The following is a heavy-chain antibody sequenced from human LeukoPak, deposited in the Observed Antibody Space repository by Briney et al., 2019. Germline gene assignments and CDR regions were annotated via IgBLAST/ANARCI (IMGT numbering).Heavy chain of an antibody. D-gene: IGHD6-19*01. CDR2: IYYSGST. CDR1: GGSISSYY. CDR3: ARDVGYSSGYFDY. J-gene: IGHJ4*02. V-gene: IGHV4-59*01. Sequence: SETLSLTCTVSGGSISSYYWSWIRQPPGKGLEWIGYIYYSGSTNYNPSLKSRVTISVDASKNQFSLKLSSVTAADTAVYYCARDVGYSSGYFDYWGQGTLATVSS.